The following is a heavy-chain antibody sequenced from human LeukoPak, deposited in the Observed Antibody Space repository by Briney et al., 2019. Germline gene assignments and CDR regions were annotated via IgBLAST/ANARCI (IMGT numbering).Heavy chain of an antibody. Sequence: GGSLRLSCAASGFTFSSYGMHWVRQAPGKGLEWVAFKQNDGSTTFYAESVKGRFTISRDNSKNTLFLQMNSLRTDDTAVYYCGREVVWFGELPVASMDVWGKGTTVTISS. CDR2: KQNDGSTT. V-gene: IGHV3-30*02. CDR3: GREVVWFGELPVASMDV. D-gene: IGHD3-10*01. J-gene: IGHJ6*03. CDR1: GFTFSSYG.